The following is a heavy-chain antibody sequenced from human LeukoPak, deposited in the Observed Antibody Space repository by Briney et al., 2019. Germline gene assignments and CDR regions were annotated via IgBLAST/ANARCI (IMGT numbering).Heavy chain of an antibody. Sequence: SETLSLTCTVSGVSISGYYWSWIRQPAGKGLEWIGRVYTSGSTNYNPSLKSRVTMSIDTSKNQFSLNLSSVTAADTAVYYCAKSPSGRGGYNWFDPWGQGTLVTVSS. CDR3: AKSPSGRGGYNWFDP. J-gene: IGHJ5*02. CDR1: GVSISGYY. CDR2: VYTSGST. D-gene: IGHD3-16*01. V-gene: IGHV4-4*07.